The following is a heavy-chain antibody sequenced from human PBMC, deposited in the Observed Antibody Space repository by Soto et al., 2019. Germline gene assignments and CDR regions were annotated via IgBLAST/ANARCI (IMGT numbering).Heavy chain of an antibody. D-gene: IGHD2-15*01. Sequence: QVQLVESGGGVVQPGRSLRLSCAASGFTFSSYAMHWVRQAPGKGLEWVAVISYDGSNKYYADSVKGRFTISRDKSQNPLYLQMNRLSAEFSAVYYCARDLGFCSGGSCGYYFDYLGQGTLVTVSS. V-gene: IGHV3-30-3*01. J-gene: IGHJ4*02. CDR2: ISYDGSNK. CDR3: ARDLGFCSGGSCGYYFDY. CDR1: GFTFSSYA.